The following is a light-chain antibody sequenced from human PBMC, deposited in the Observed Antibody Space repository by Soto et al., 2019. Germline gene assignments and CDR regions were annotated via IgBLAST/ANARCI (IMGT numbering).Light chain of an antibody. Sequence: EIVLTQSPGTLSLSPGERATLSCRASQSVSSSNLAWYQQKPGQAPRLLIYGESTRATGIPDRFSGSGSGTDFTLTISRMEPDDFAVYYCQQYGRSQLYFSGGTKVDI. CDR2: GES. CDR1: QSVSSSN. V-gene: IGKV3-20*01. CDR3: QQYGRSQLY. J-gene: IGKJ4*01.